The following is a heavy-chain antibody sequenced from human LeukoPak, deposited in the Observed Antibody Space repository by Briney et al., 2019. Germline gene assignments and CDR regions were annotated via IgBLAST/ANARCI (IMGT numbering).Heavy chain of an antibody. V-gene: IGHV1-46*01. CDR2: INPSGGST. D-gene: IGHD3-10*01. J-gene: IGHJ4*02. CDR3: ARGPAWFGESYFDY. CDR1: GYTFTSYF. Sequence: ASVKVSCKASGYTFTSYFIHWVRQAPGQGLEWMGVINPSGGSTSHAQKFQGRVTMTRDTSTSTVYMDLRSLRSEDTAVYYCARGPAWFGESYFDYWGQGTLVTVSS.